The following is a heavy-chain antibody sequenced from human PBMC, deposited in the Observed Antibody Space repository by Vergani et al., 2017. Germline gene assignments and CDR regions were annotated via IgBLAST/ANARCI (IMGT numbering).Heavy chain of an antibody. J-gene: IGHJ4*02. CDR1: GFTFSSYA. D-gene: IGHD3-10*01. V-gene: IGHV3-23*03. CDR3: AKDGELLWFGESPYYFDY. CDR2: IYGGGSST. Sequence: EVQLLESGGGLVQPGGSLRLSCAASGFTFSSYAMSWVRQAPGKGLEWVSVIYGGGSSTYYADSVKGRFTISRDNSKNTLYLQMNSLRAEDTAVYYCAKDGELLWFGESPYYFDYWGQGTLVTVSS.